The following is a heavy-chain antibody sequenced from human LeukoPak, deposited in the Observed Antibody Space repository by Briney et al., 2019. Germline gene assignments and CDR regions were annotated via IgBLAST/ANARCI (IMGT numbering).Heavy chain of an antibody. D-gene: IGHD1-1*01. V-gene: IGHV3-30-3*01. CDR1: GFTFSSYA. Sequence: PGGSLRLSCAASGFTFSSYAMHWVRQAPGKGLEWVAVISYDGSNRYYADSVKGRFTISRDNSKNTLYLQMNSLRAEDTAVYYCARYDARYGMDVWGEGAPVTVSS. CDR2: ISYDGSNR. J-gene: IGHJ6*01. CDR3: ARYDARYGMDV.